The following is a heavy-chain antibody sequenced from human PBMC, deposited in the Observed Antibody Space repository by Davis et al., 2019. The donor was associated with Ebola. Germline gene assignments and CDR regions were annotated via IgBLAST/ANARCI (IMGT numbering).Heavy chain of an antibody. CDR1: GGPMDTNNW. Sequence: SETLSLTCAVSGGPMDTNNWWNWVRQPPGKGLEWIGEIFHTGSTNYNPSLKSRATISVDKSKNQFSLKLNSVTAADTAVYYCARGATLHDIVRPLHYWGQGTLATVSS. CDR2: IFHTGST. D-gene: IGHD3-16*02. J-gene: IGHJ4*02. CDR3: ARGATLHDIVRPLHY. V-gene: IGHV4-4*02.